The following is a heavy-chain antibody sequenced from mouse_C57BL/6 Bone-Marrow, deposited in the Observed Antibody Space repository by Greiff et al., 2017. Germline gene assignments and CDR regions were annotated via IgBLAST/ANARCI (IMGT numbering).Heavy chain of an antibody. Sequence: EVKLMESGGGLVQPGGSLKLSCAASGFTFSDYGMAWVRQAPRKGPEWVAFISNLAYSIYYADTVTGRFTLSRENAENTLYLEMGRRRSEDTAMYYCARAGSRAAMDDWGQGTSVTVSS. J-gene: IGHJ4*01. D-gene: IGHD1-1*01. CDR1: GFTFSDYG. CDR2: ISNLAYSI. CDR3: ARAGSRAAMDD. V-gene: IGHV5-15*01.